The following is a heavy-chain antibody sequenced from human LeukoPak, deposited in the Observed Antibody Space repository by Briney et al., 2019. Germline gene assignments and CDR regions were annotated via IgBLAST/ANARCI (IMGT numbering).Heavy chain of an antibody. CDR3: ARVDSSGWFVFDY. V-gene: IGHV1-2*02. CDR1: GYTFTGYY. D-gene: IGHD6-19*01. J-gene: IGHJ4*02. CDR2: INPNSGGT. Sequence: ASVKVSCKASGYTFTGYYMHWVRQAPGQGLEWMGWINPNSGGTNYAQKFQGRVTMTRDTSISTAYMELSRLRSDDTAVYYCARVDSSGWFVFDYWGQGTLVTVSS.